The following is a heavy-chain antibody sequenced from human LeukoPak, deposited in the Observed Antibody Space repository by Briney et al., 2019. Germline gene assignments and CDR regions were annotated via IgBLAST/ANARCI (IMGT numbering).Heavy chain of an antibody. D-gene: IGHD4-17*01. Sequence: GGSLRLTCAASGFTFSSYGMHWVRQAPGKGLEWVAFIRHDGSNKYYADSVKGRFTISRDNSKNTLYLQMNSLKTEDTAVYYCTTGTTPYYYYYMDVWGKGTTVTISS. V-gene: IGHV3-30*02. CDR2: IRHDGSNK. CDR3: TTGTTPYYYYYMDV. J-gene: IGHJ6*03. CDR1: GFTFSSYG.